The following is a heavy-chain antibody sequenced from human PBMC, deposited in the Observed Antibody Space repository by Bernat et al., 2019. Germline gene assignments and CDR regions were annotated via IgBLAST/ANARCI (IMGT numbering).Heavy chain of an antibody. D-gene: IGHD1-1*01. Sequence: EVQLVESGGGLVQPGGSLRLSCAASGRTFRNYWMSWVRQAPGKGLEWVANIKSEGTEKFYVDSVEGRFTISRDNARNSLFLQMTSLRAEDTAFYYCATIQDWKFEYWGPGTLVTVSS. CDR2: IKSEGTEK. J-gene: IGHJ4*02. V-gene: IGHV3-7*03. CDR1: GRTFRNYW. CDR3: ATIQDWKFEY.